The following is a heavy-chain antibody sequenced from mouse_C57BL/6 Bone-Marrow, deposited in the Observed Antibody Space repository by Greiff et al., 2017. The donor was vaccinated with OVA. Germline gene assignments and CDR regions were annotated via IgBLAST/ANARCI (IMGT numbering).Heavy chain of an antibody. CDR1: GYTFTSYW. V-gene: IGHV1-69*01. Sequence: QVQLQQPGAELVMPGASVKLSCKASGYTFTSYWMHWVKQRPGQGLEWIGEIDPSDSYTNYNQKFKGRSTLTVDKSSSTAYMQLSSLTSEDSAVYYCARPYYYYGSSYGWFAYWGQGTLVTVSA. D-gene: IGHD1-1*01. CDR3: ARPYYYYGSSYGWFAY. CDR2: IDPSDSYT. J-gene: IGHJ3*01.